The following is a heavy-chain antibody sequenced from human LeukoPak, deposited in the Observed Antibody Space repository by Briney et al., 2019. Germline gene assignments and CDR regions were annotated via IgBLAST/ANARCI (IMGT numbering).Heavy chain of an antibody. CDR3: ARGGYCGGDCYFYY. D-gene: IGHD2-21*02. CDR1: GGSISGYY. Sequence: SETLSLTCTVSGGSISGYYWTWIRQPPGKGLEWIGQIYYTGSTNYNPSLKSRVSISVDTSKNQFSLRLSSVTAADTAVYYCARGGYCGGDCYFYYWDQGTLVTVSS. J-gene: IGHJ4*02. CDR2: IYYTGST. V-gene: IGHV4-59*08.